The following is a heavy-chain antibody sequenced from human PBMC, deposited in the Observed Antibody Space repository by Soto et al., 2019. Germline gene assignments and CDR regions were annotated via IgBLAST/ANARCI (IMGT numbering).Heavy chain of an antibody. CDR2: ISYDGSNK. D-gene: IGHD3-10*01. V-gene: IGHV3-30*18. Sequence: PGGSLRLSCAASGFTFSSYGMHWVRQAPGKGLEWVAVISYDGSNKYYTDSVKGRFTISRDNSKNTLYLQMNSLRAEDTAVYYCAKEEVTMVRGVIKDYSGMDVWGQGTTVTV. CDR3: AKEEVTMVRGVIKDYSGMDV. J-gene: IGHJ6*02. CDR1: GFTFSSYG.